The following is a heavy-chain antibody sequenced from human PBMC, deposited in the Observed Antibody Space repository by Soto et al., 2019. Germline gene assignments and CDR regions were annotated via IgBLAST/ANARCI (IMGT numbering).Heavy chain of an antibody. D-gene: IGHD4-17*01. V-gene: IGHV3-30*18. J-gene: IGHJ6*03. CDR2: ISYDGSNK. CDR3: AKGLGGDYSFYYYYMDV. Sequence: GGSLRLSCAASGFTFSSYGMHWVRQAPGKGLEWVAVISYDGSNKYYADSVKGRFTISRDNSKNTLYLQMNSLRAEDTAVYYCAKGLGGDYSFYYYYMDVWGKGTTVTVSS. CDR1: GFTFSSYG.